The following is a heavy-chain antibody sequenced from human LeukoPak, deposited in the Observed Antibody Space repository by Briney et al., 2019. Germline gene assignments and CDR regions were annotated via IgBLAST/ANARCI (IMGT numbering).Heavy chain of an antibody. CDR2: IYYSGST. Sequence: SETLSLTCTVSGGSISSYYWSCIRQPPGKGLEWIGYIYYSGSTNYSPSLKSRVTISVDTSKNQFSLKLNSVTAADTAVYYCARDHSDYGDYEGGNWFDPWGQGTLVTVSS. CDR3: ARDHSDYGDYEGGNWFDP. CDR1: GGSISSYY. D-gene: IGHD4-17*01. J-gene: IGHJ5*02. V-gene: IGHV4-59*01.